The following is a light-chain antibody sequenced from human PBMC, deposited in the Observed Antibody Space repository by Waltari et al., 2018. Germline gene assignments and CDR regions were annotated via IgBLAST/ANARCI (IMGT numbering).Light chain of an antibody. Sequence: QSALTQPASVSGSPGQSITISCSGTNRDLGGYKYVSCYQQHPGKAPKLIIYDVTNRPSGISHRFSGSKSGITASLTISGLQAEDEGDYYCSSYTTSHTAYWVFGGGTRLTVL. CDR1: NRDLGGYKY. CDR2: DVT. CDR3: SSYTTSHTAYWV. V-gene: IGLV2-14*03. J-gene: IGLJ3*02.